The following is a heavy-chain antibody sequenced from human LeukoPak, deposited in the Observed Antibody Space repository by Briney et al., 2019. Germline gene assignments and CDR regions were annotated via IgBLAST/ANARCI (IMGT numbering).Heavy chain of an antibody. CDR3: ARENAYCGGDCYRKYYFDY. J-gene: IGHJ4*02. Sequence: PSETLSLTCTVSGGSISSYYWSWIRQPPGKGLEWIGYIYYSGSTNYNPSLKSRVTISGDRSKNQFSLKLSSVTAADTAVYYCARENAYCGGDCYRKYYFDYWGQGTLVTVPS. D-gene: IGHD2-21*01. CDR2: IYYSGST. V-gene: IGHV4-59*01. CDR1: GGSISSYY.